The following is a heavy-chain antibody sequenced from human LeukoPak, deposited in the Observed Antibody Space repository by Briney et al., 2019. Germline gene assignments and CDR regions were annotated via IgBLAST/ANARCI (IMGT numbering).Heavy chain of an antibody. CDR2: IYYSGST. Sequence: SETLSLTCTVSGGSISSSSYYWGWIRQPPGKGLEWIGSIYYSGSTYYNPSLKSRVTISVDMSKNQFSLKLSSVTAADTAVYYCARDSGGYDDAFDIWGQGTMVTVSS. CDR3: ARDSGGYDDAFDI. CDR1: GGSISSSSYY. J-gene: IGHJ3*02. V-gene: IGHV4-39*07. D-gene: IGHD5-12*01.